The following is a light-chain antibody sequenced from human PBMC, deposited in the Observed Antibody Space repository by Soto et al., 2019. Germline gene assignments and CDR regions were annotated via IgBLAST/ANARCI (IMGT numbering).Light chain of an antibody. J-gene: IGLJ2*01. V-gene: IGLV8-61*01. CDR3: VLYMGSGISV. CDR2: STS. Sequence: QTVVTQEPSFSVSPGGTVTLTCGLSSGSVSTSYYPSWYQQTPGQAPRTLIYSTSSRSSGVPDRFSGSILGNKAALIITGAQADDESDYYCVLYMGSGISVFGGGTKVTVL. CDR1: SGSVSTSYY.